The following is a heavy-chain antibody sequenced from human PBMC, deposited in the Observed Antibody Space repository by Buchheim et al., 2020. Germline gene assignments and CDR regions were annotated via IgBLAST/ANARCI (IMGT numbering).Heavy chain of an antibody. J-gene: IGHJ4*02. V-gene: IGHV3-23*01. D-gene: IGHD3-22*01. CDR3: AKGRAYYSNRDRFDY. CDR1: GFTFSSYA. Sequence: EVQLLESGGGLVQPGGSLRLSCAASGFTFSSYAMSWVRQAPGKGLEWVASISAGGGSTYHADSVKGRFTIPRDNSKNTLYLQMNSLRAEDTAVYYCAKGRAYYSNRDRFDYWGQGSL. CDR2: ISAGGGST.